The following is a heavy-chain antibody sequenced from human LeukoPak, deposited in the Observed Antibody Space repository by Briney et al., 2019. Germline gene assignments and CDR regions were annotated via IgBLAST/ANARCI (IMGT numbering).Heavy chain of an antibody. Sequence: GASVKVSCKASGYTFTSYDINWVRQATGQGLEWMGWMNPNSGNTGYAQKFQGRVTMTRNTSISTAYMELSSLRSDDTAVYYCASTIDGYNEGIDYWGQGTLVTVSS. CDR2: MNPNSGNT. CDR1: GYTFTSYD. CDR3: ASTIDGYNEGIDY. J-gene: IGHJ4*02. D-gene: IGHD5-24*01. V-gene: IGHV1-8*01.